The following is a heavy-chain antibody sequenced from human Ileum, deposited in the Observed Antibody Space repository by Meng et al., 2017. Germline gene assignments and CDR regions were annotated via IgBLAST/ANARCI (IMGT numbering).Heavy chain of an antibody. D-gene: IGHD4-23*01. V-gene: IGHV4-4*02. CDR2: ISHSGNT. Sequence: VPLQGSGTGLVKSWGTLSLPCAVVSASIASDTYWIGVGLRPGQGLAWIGQISHSGNTFSNPSLKSRVTMSVDKSKIQFSLMLTSVTAADTAVYYCARHGGYYQGFWGQGTLVTVSS. J-gene: IGHJ4*02. CDR1: SASIASDTY. CDR3: ARHGGYYQGF.